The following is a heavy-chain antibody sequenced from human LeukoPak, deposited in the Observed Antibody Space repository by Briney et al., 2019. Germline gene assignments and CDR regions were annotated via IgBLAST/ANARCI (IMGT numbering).Heavy chain of an antibody. V-gene: IGHV3-23*01. J-gene: IGHJ4*02. D-gene: IGHD3-16*01. CDR3: AKSKSTGLYDSFAYLFDS. CDR1: GFTFSNNA. CDR2: VSASAAST. Sequence: GGSLRHSCAASGFTFSNNAMSWVRQAPGKGLEWVSAVSASAASTHYADSVKGRFTISRDNSNNTLYLQMNSLRVEDTAVYYCAKSKSTGLYDSFAYLFDSWGQGTLVTVSS.